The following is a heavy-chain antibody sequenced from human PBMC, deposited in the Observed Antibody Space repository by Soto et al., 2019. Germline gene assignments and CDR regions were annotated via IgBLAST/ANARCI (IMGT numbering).Heavy chain of an antibody. Sequence: GGSLRLSCAGSGFIFSAYWMGWVRHAPGKGLEWVAVVSHDGRNTHYADSVKGRFTISRDSSKNTVSLEMTSLRAEDTAVYYCAKGGRQWLVTSDFNYWGQGALVTVSS. V-gene: IGHV3-30*18. CDR2: VSHDGRNT. D-gene: IGHD6-19*01. J-gene: IGHJ4*02. CDR3: AKGGRQWLVTSDFNY. CDR1: GFIFSAYW.